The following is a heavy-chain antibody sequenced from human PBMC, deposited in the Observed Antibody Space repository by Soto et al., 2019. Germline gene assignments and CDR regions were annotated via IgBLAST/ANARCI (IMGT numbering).Heavy chain of an antibody. J-gene: IGHJ4*02. CDR3: ARIVSSGWRRNYYFDY. V-gene: IGHV5-51*01. CDR2: IYPGDSDT. D-gene: IGHD6-19*01. CDR1: GYSFTSYW. Sequence: PGESLKISCKGSGYSFTSYWIGWVRQMPGKGLEWMGIIYPGDSDTRYSPSFQGQATISADKSISTAYLQWSSLKASDTAMYYCARIVSSGWRRNYYFDYWGQGTLVTVSS.